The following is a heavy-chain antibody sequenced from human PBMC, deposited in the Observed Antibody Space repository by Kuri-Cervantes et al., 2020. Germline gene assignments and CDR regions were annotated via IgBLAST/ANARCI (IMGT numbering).Heavy chain of an antibody. D-gene: IGHD2-2*01. CDR3: ARRGHCSSTSWVLCPIEI. CDR2: INPNSGGT. CDR1: GYTFTYRY. J-gene: IGHJ3*02. Sequence: ASVKVSCKASGYTFTYRYLHWVRQAPGQALEWMGWINPNSGGTKSAQKFQGRVPVTRDTSISTLYMELTRLRPDDAAVYYCARRGHCSSTSWVLCPIEIWGQGTMVTVSS. V-gene: IGHV1-2*02.